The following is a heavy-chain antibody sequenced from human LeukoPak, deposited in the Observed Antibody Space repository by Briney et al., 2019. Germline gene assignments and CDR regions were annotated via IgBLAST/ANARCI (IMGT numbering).Heavy chain of an antibody. CDR3: ARAYCSSTSCLQIDY. Sequence: PSETLSLTCTVSGGSISSGGYYWSWIRQHPGKGLEWIGYIYYSGSTYYNPSLKSRVTISVDTSKNQFSLKLSSVTAADTAVYYCARAYCSSTSCLQIDYWGQGTLVTVSS. CDR2: IYYSGST. J-gene: IGHJ4*02. V-gene: IGHV4-31*03. D-gene: IGHD2-2*01. CDR1: GGSISSGGYY.